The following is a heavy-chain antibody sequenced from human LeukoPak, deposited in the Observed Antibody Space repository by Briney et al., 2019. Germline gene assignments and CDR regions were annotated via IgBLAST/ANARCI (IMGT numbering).Heavy chain of an antibody. D-gene: IGHD3-3*01. V-gene: IGHV4-39*01. CDR3: ARLRFDFWSGYTHPYFDY. J-gene: IGHJ4*02. CDR1: GGSISSSSYS. Sequence: SETLSLTCTVSGGSISSSSYSWGWIRQPPGKGLEWIGCIYYSGTTYYNPSLKSRVTISVDTSKIQFSLKLSSEAATDTAVYFCARLRFDFWSGYTHPYFDYWGQGTLVTVSS. CDR2: IYYSGTT.